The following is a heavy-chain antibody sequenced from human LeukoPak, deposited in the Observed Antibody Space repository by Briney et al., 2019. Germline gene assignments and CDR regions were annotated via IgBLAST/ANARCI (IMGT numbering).Heavy chain of an antibody. J-gene: IGHJ4*02. CDR1: GFTFSSYE. CDR2: ISSGGTNS. CDR3: AKDLSGGSYFY. Sequence: GGSLRLSCAASGFTFSSYERKWVRQAPGKGREGVSYISSGGTNSYSADSVKGPITMSTDKAKNSLYLQMNSLRDEDTAVYYCAKDLSGGSYFYWGQGTLVTVSS. V-gene: IGHV3-48*03. D-gene: IGHD1-26*01.